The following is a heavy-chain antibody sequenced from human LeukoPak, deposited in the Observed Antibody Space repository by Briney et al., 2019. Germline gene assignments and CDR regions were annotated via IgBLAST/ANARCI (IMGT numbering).Heavy chain of an antibody. CDR3: ARAPLAFARGSHFDY. V-gene: IGHV3-53*01. CDR2: IYSGGST. J-gene: IGHJ4*02. D-gene: IGHD1-26*01. Sequence: GGSLRLSCAASGFTVSSNYMSWVRQAPGKGLEWVSVIYSGGSTYYADSVKGRFTISRDNSRNTLYLQMNSLRAEDTAVYYCARAPLAFARGSHFDYWGQGTLVTVSS. CDR1: GFTVSSNY.